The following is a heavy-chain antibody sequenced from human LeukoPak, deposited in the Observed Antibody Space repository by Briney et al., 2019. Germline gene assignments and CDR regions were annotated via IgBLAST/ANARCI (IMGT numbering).Heavy chain of an antibody. J-gene: IGHJ4*02. Sequence: PGGSLRLSCAASGFTFSSYAMSWVRQAPGKGLEWVSAISGSGGSTYYADSVKGRFTISRDNSKNTLYLQMNSLRAEDTAVYYCAKADIVATIEFKYYFDYWGQGTLVTVSS. CDR2: ISGSGGST. CDR3: AKADIVATIEFKYYFDY. D-gene: IGHD5-12*01. V-gene: IGHV3-23*01. CDR1: GFTFSSYA.